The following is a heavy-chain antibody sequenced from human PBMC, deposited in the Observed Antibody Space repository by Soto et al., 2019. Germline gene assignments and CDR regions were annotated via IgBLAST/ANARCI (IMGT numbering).Heavy chain of an antibody. V-gene: IGHV1-18*04. CDR3: ARDVLCGGAPACPDMDV. CDR2: ISGYNGNT. Sequence: ASGKVSCKASGYTFSGYSITWVRQAPGQGLELMGRISGYNGNTNYARTLRGRLTLTTDTSTSTAYMELRSLTSDDTAVYYCARDVLCGGAPACPDMDVWGQGTTVPVYS. J-gene: IGHJ6*02. CDR1: GYTFSGYS. D-gene: IGHD2-21*01.